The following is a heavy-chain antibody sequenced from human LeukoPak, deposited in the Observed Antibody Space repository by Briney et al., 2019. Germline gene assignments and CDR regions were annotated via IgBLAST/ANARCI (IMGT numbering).Heavy chain of an antibody. D-gene: IGHD3-10*01. J-gene: IGHJ4*02. CDR1: GFTFSSYS. V-gene: IGHV3-48*02. CDR2: ISSSSSTI. Sequence: PGRSLRLSCAASGFTFSSYSMNWVRQAPGKGLEWVSYISSSSSTIYYADSVKGRFTISRDNAKNSLYLQMNSLRDEDTAVYYCARGAGLLWFGESCFDYWGQGTLVTVSS. CDR3: ARGAGLLWFGESCFDY.